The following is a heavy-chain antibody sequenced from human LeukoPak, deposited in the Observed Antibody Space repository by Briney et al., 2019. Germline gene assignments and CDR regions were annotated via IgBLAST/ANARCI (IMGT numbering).Heavy chain of an antibody. D-gene: IGHD5-18*01. CDR1: GFTFTTHA. Sequence: GRSLRLSCAASGFTFTTHAMSWVRQAPGKGLEWVSGIIGGGATTHYADSVKGRFTISRDNSKNTLDLQMHSLRVEDTAVYYCAKGRGYSYCPVDYWGQGTVVTVSS. CDR2: IIGGGATT. CDR3: AKGRGYSYCPVDY. J-gene: IGHJ4*02. V-gene: IGHV3-23*01.